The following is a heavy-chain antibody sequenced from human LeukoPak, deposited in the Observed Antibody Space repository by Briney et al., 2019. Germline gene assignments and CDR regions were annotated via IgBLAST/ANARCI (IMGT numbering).Heavy chain of an antibody. CDR3: ARRYYDSSGYYSLDY. CDR2: IIPIVGTA. Sequence: VASVKVSCKASGGTFSSYAISWVRQAPGQGLEWMGGIIPIVGTANYAQKFHGRVTITADESTSTAYMELSSLRSEDTAVYYCARRYYDSSGYYSLDYWGQGTLVTVSS. V-gene: IGHV1-69*13. J-gene: IGHJ4*02. D-gene: IGHD3-22*01. CDR1: GGTFSSYA.